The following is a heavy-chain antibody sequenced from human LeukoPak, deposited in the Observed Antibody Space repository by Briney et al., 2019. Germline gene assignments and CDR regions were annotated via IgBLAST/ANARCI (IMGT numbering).Heavy chain of an antibody. CDR2: ISAYNGNT. Sequence: AASVKVSCKASGYTFTSYRISWLRQAPGQGLEWMGCISAYNGNTNYAQKLQGRVTMTTDTSTSTAYMELRSLRSDDTAVYYCARDHGLYSGYDSGDFDYWGQGTLVTVSS. CDR3: ARDHGLYSGYDSGDFDY. CDR1: GYTFTSYR. D-gene: IGHD5-12*01. V-gene: IGHV1-18*01. J-gene: IGHJ4*02.